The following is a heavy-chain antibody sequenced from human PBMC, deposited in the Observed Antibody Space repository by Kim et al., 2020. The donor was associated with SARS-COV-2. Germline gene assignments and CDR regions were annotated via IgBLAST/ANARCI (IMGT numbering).Heavy chain of an antibody. CDR1: GFTFSSYG. CDR3: AKDLPIAAAGSPFDY. Sequence: GGSLRLSCAASGFTFSSYGMHWVRQAPGKGLEWVAVISYDGSNKYYADSVKGRFTISRDNSKNTLYLQMNSLRAEDTAVYYCAKDLPIAAAGSPFDYWG. V-gene: IGHV3-30*18. J-gene: IGHJ4*01. D-gene: IGHD6-13*01. CDR2: ISYDGSNK.